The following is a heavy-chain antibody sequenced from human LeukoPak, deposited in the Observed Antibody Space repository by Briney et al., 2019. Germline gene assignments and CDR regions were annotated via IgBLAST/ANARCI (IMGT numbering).Heavy chain of an antibody. CDR2: ILNSGST. J-gene: IGHJ4*02. CDR3: ATKDGDV. Sequence: PSETLSLTCTVSGVSISSYHWTWIRQPPGEGLEWIGHILNSGSTNYNPSLRGRVTISLDTSKNQVSLKLSSVTAADTAMYYCATKDGDVWGQGTLVTVSS. D-gene: IGHD5-24*01. CDR1: GVSISSYH. V-gene: IGHV4-59*01.